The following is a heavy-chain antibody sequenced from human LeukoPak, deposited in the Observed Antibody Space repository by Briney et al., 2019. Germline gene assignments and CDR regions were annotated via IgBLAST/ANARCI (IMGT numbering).Heavy chain of an antibody. CDR3: ARHTDNICFAMDA. Sequence: SETLSLTCTVSGGSISGSNSYWGWIRQPPGEGLEWIGNIYYTGTSYSNPFLKSRLTMSVDTSKNLFSMKLSSVTAADTAVYYCARHTDNICFAMDAWGLGTTVTVSS. V-gene: IGHV4-39*01. CDR2: IYYTGTS. D-gene: IGHD1-14*01. J-gene: IGHJ6*02. CDR1: GGSISGSNSY.